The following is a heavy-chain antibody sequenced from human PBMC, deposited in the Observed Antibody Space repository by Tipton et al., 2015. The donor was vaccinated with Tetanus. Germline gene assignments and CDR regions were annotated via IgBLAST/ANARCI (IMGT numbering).Heavy chain of an antibody. CDR3: ARERSGFNVGLLDV. CDR2: IFHSGSP. D-gene: IGHD3-3*01. Sequence: LRLSCDVSGASISSAAWTWIRQPSGKGLEWIGHIFHSGSPNYNPSLKSRVSMSVDKSRKEVTLKLQSVTAADTAVYFCARERSGFNVGLLDVWGPGILVIVSS. V-gene: IGHV4-30-2*01. J-gene: IGHJ4*02. CDR1: GASISSAA.